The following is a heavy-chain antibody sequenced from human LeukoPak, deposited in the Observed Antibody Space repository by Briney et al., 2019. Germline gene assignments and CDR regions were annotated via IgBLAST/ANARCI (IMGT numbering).Heavy chain of an antibody. J-gene: IGHJ4*02. D-gene: IGHD5-24*01. CDR2: ISSGSSYR. CDR3: ARDSERRDGFSLYFFDY. V-gene: IGHV3-21*01. CDR1: GFTFNSYT. Sequence: GGSLRLSSTVSGFTFNSYTMNWVRQAPGKGLEWVSSISSGSSYRYYADSVKGRFTISRDNAENSLFLQMDSLRAEDTALYYCARDSERRDGFSLYFFDYWGRGTLVTVSS.